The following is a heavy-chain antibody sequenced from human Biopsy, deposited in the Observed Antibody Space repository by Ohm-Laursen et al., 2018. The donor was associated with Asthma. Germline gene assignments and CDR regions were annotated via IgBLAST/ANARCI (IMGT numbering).Heavy chain of an antibody. D-gene: IGHD3-22*01. J-gene: IGHJ3*01. CDR2: IYNDGRA. CDR1: EFSVSSSY. V-gene: IGHV3-53*01. Sequence: SLRLSCAASEFSVSSSYMSWVRQAPGKGLEWVSVIYNDGRAYYADSVKGRFTVSRDDSKNTLYLQMSSLRAEDTAVYYCVKDTYEDSYGYYTFEVWGQGTMATVSS. CDR3: VKDTYEDSYGYYTFEV.